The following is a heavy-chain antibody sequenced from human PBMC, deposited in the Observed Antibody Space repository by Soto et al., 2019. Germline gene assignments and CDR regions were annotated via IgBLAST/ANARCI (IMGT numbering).Heavy chain of an antibody. Sequence: QVQLQESGPGLVKPSQTLSLTCTVSGGSISSGGYYWSWIRQHPGKGLEWIGYIYYSGSTYYNPSLKSRVTLSVDTSKNQFSLKLSSVTAADTAVYYCAREGGVLEWLFNPWGQGTLVTVSS. V-gene: IGHV4-31*03. CDR3: AREGGVLEWLFNP. CDR2: IYYSGST. CDR1: GGSISSGGYY. J-gene: IGHJ5*02. D-gene: IGHD3-3*01.